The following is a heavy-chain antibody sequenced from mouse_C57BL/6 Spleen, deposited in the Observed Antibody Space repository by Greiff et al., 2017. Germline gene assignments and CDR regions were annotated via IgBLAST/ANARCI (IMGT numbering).Heavy chain of an antibody. CDR3: TRYRGNYDYFDC. D-gene: IGHD2-1*01. CDR2: IDPETGGT. Sequence: QVQLQQSGAELVRPGASVTLSCKASGYTFTDYEMHWVKQTPVHGLEWIGAIDPETGGTAYNQKFKGKAILTADKSSSTAYMELRSLTSEDSAVYYCTRYRGNYDYFDCWGQGTTLTVSS. J-gene: IGHJ2*01. V-gene: IGHV1-15*01. CDR1: GYTFTDYE.